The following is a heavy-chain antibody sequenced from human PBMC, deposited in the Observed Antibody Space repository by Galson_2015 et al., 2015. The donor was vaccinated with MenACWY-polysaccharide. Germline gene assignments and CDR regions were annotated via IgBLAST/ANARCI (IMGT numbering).Heavy chain of an antibody. CDR2: IKKDGSEK. CDR3: AKDSTDFWSVAGRFDH. CDR1: GFTFSSYW. Sequence: SLRLSCAASGFTFSSYWMTWVRQAPGKGLEWGANIKKDGSEKHYVDSVKGRFTISRDNALYLQMNSLRAEDTAVYYCAKDSTDFWSVAGRFDHWGEGTLVTVSS. V-gene: IGHV3-7*03. D-gene: IGHD3-3*01. J-gene: IGHJ5*02.